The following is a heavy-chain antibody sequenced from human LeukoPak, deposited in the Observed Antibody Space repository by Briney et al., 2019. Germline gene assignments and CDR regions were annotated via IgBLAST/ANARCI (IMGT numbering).Heavy chain of an antibody. CDR1: GFTFSSYE. Sequence: GGSLRLSCAASGFTFSSYEMNRVRQAPGKGLEWVSYISSSGSSIYYADSVKGRFTISRDNAKNSLYLQMNSLRAEDTAVYYCARTFRSGDGYKVGYFDYWGQGTLVTVSS. J-gene: IGHJ4*02. D-gene: IGHD5-24*01. CDR2: ISSSGSSI. V-gene: IGHV3-48*03. CDR3: ARTFRSGDGYKVGYFDY.